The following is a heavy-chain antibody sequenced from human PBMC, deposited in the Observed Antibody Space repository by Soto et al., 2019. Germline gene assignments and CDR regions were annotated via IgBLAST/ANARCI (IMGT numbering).Heavy chain of an antibody. J-gene: IGHJ4*02. D-gene: IGHD3-22*01. V-gene: IGHV4-31*03. CDR2: IYYSGST. CDR3: ARVVPDYYDTSGYPDY. CDR1: GDSISSGGYY. Sequence: SETLSLTCTVSGDSISSGGYYWSWIRQHPGKGLEWIGYIYYSGSTHYNPSLKSRVTISVDTSKNQFSLKLSSVTAADTAVYYCARVVPDYYDTSGYPDYWGQGTLVTVSS.